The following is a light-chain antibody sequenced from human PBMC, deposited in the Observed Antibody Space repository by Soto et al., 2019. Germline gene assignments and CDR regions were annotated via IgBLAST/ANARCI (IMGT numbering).Light chain of an antibody. V-gene: IGKV1-5*03. J-gene: IGKJ1*01. CDR1: QTISSW. CDR2: KAS. Sequence: DIQMTQSPSTLSGSVGDRVTITCRASQTISSWLAWYQQKPGKAPKLLIYKASTLKSGVPSRFIGSGSGTEFTLTISSLQPDDFATYYCQNYNSYSEAFGQGTKVDLK. CDR3: QNYNSYSEA.